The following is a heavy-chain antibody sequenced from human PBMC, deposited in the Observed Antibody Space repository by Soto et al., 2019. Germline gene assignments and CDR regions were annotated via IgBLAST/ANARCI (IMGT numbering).Heavy chain of an antibody. V-gene: IGHV3-23*01. CDR2: ISGSGGST. J-gene: IGHJ6*02. CDR1: GFTFSSYA. CDR3: AKRSPYSSGWPTYYYYGMDV. Sequence: HPGGSLRLSCAASGFTFSSYAMSWVRQAPGKGLEWVSAISGSGGSTYYADSVKGRFTISRDNSKNTLYLQMNSLRAEDTAVYYCAKRSPYSSGWPTYYYYGMDVWGQGTTVTVSS. D-gene: IGHD6-19*01.